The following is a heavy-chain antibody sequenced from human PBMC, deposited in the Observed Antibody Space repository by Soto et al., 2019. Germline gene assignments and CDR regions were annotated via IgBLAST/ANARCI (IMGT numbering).Heavy chain of an antibody. CDR2: LSQNGGT. CDR1: GYSFNSVHF. Sequence: SETLSLTCVVSGYSFNSVHFWGWIRQPPGKGLQWIGSLSQNGGTYRNPSLRSRVTLSVDTSKNQFSLKLRTVTAADTAVYYCAREGNRYSYGFDSWGRGILVTVSS. J-gene: IGHJ4*02. V-gene: IGHV4-38-2*02. D-gene: IGHD5-18*01. CDR3: AREGNRYSYGFDS.